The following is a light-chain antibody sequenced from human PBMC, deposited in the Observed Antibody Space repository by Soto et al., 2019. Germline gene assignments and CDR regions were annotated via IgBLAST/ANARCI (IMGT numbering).Light chain of an antibody. CDR2: GAS. Sequence: EIVLTQSPGTLSLSPGERATLSCRASHSVSSSYLAWYQQKPGQAPRLLIYGASSRATRIPDRFSGSGSGTDFTLTISRLEPEDFAVYYCQQYGNSPLTFGGGTKVDIK. J-gene: IGKJ4*01. CDR3: QQYGNSPLT. V-gene: IGKV3-20*01. CDR1: HSVSSSY.